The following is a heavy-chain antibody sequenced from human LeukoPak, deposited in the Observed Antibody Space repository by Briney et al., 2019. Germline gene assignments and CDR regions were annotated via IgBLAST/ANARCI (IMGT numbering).Heavy chain of an antibody. V-gene: IGHV4-39*07. CDR2: TYYSGST. J-gene: IGHJ5*02. CDR3: ARDLLSGWSGNWFDR. CDR1: GASLSGSAYY. D-gene: IGHD6-19*01. Sequence: SETLSLTCTVSGASLSGSAYYWGWLRQPPGKGLEWIGNTYYSGSTNYNPSLKRRVTISVETSKNQFSLWLSSVTAADTAVYYCARDLLSGWSGNWFDRWGQGTLVTVSS.